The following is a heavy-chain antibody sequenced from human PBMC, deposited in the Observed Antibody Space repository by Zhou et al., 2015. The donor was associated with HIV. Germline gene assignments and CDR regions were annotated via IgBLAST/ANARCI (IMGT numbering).Heavy chain of an antibody. J-gene: IGHJ2*01. Sequence: QVQLLQSGAEVKKPGASVKVSCKASGYTFTNYYVHWVRQAPGQGLEWMGIINPSSGGPTYAPKFQGRITVARDTSTSTVYMTLSSLRSDDTAMYYCAREAGGSSHVGGWYFDLWGRGTLVIVSS. V-gene: IGHV1-46*01. CDR2: INPSSGGP. D-gene: IGHD3-16*01. CDR1: GYTFTNYY. CDR3: AREAGGSSHVGGWYFDL.